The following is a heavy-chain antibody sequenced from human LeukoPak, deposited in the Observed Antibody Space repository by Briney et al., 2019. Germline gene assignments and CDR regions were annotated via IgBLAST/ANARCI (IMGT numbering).Heavy chain of an antibody. V-gene: IGHV1-2*02. CDR2: INPNSGGT. Sequence: ASVKVSCKASGYTFTNYYMHWVRQAPGQGLEWMGWINPNSGGTNYAQKFQGRVTMTRDTSTSTVYMELSSLRSEDTAVYYCARDQGLTMVRGVTTSWGQGTLVTVSS. CDR1: GYTFTNYY. J-gene: IGHJ5*02. D-gene: IGHD3-10*01. CDR3: ARDQGLTMVRGVTTS.